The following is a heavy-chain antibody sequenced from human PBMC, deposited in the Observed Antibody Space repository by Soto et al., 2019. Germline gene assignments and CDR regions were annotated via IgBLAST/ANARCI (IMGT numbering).Heavy chain of an antibody. Sequence: SVKVSCKASGGTFSSYTISWVRQAPGQGLEWMGRIIPILGIANYAQKFQGRVTITADKSTSTAYMELSSLRSEDTAVYYCARGNYDILTGYYGFFDYWGQGTLVTVSS. CDR2: IIPILGIA. J-gene: IGHJ4*02. D-gene: IGHD3-9*01. V-gene: IGHV1-69*02. CDR3: ARGNYDILTGYYGFFDY. CDR1: GGTFSSYT.